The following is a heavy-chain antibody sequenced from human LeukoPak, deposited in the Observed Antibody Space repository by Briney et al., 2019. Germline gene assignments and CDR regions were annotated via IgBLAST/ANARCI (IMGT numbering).Heavy chain of an antibody. D-gene: IGHD1-26*01. V-gene: IGHV5-51*01. CDR1: GYSFTNDW. CDR2: IYPGDSDT. J-gene: IGHJ4*02. CDR3: ARRYSGAYYHFDY. Sequence: GESLKISCKGSGYSFTNDWIGWVRQMPGKGLEWMGIIYPGDSDTRYSPSFQGQVTISADKSITTAYLQWSSLKASDTAMYYCARRYSGAYYHFDYWGRGTLVTVSS.